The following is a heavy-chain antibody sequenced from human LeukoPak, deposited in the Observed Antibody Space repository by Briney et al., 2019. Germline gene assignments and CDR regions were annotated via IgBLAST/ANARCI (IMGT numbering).Heavy chain of an antibody. CDR3: ARGSITMVRGFVDY. CDR1: GYTFTGHY. D-gene: IGHD3-10*01. Sequence: ASVKVSCKASGYTFTGHYMHWVRQAPGQGLEWMGWINPNSGGTNYAQKFQGRVTMTRDTSISTAYMELSRLRSDDTAVYYCARGSITMVRGFVDYWGQGTLVTVSS. V-gene: IGHV1-2*02. J-gene: IGHJ4*02. CDR2: INPNSGGT.